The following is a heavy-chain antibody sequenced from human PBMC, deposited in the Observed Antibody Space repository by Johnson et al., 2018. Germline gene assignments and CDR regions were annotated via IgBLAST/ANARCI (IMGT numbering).Heavy chain of an antibody. D-gene: IGHD1-7*01. CDR2: IIPILGIA. CDR1: GGTFSSYT. V-gene: IGHV1-69*02. CDR3: ARPKASITGTISRTYYYYYGRDV. J-gene: IGHJ6*02. Sequence: QVQLVQSGAEVKKPGSSVKVSCKASGGTFSSYTISWVRQAPGQGLEWMGRIIPILGIANYAQKFQGSVTITAGKSTSTAYMELSSRRSEDTAVYYCARPKASITGTISRTYYYYYGRDVWGPGTTVTVAS.